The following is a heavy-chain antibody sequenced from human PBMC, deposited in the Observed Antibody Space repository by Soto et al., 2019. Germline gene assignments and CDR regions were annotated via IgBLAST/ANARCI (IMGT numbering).Heavy chain of an antibody. CDR1: GGSISSYY. Sequence: SETLSLTCTVSGGSISSYYWSWIRQPPGKGLEWIGYIYYSGSTNYNPSLKSRVTISVDQSKNQFSLKLSSVTAADTAVYYCARQRGHYGDYPFDYWGQGTLVTVSS. D-gene: IGHD4-17*01. CDR3: ARQRGHYGDYPFDY. CDR2: IYYSGST. J-gene: IGHJ4*02. V-gene: IGHV4-59*08.